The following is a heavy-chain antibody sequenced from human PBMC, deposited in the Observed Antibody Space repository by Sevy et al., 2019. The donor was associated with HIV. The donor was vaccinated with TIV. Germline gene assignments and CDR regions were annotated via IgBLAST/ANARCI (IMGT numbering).Heavy chain of an antibody. CDR1: GFTVSSNY. V-gene: IGHV3-53*01. Sequence: GESLKISCAASGFTVSSNYMRWVRQAPGKGLEWVSVIYSGGSTYYADSVKGRFTISRDNSKNTLYLQMNSLRAEDTAVYYCARDSDWGGGGAFDIWGQGTMVTVSS. J-gene: IGHJ3*02. CDR3: ARDSDWGGGGAFDI. CDR2: IYSGGST. D-gene: IGHD7-27*01.